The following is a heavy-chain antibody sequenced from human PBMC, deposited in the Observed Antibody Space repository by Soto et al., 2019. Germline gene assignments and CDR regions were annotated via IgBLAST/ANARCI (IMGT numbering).Heavy chain of an antibody. Sequence: GGSLRLSCAASGFTFSSYWMHWVRQARGKGLVWVSRINSDGSSTSYADSVKGRFTISRDNAKNTLYLQMNSLRVEDTAVYYCARGGRSMVRGVSDAFDIWGQGTMVTVSS. CDR1: GFTFSSYW. D-gene: IGHD3-10*01. V-gene: IGHV3-74*01. J-gene: IGHJ3*02. CDR3: ARGGRSMVRGVSDAFDI. CDR2: INSDGSST.